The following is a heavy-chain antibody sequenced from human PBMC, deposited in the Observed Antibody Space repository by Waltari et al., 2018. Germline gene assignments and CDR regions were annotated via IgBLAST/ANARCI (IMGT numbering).Heavy chain of an antibody. CDR1: NYTFINYG. V-gene: IGHV1-18*04. CDR3: ARESSGWFGMDV. CDR2: ISPYNGNT. D-gene: IGHD6-19*01. Sequence: QVHLVQSGGEVKKPGASVKVHCKASNYTFINYGISWVRQAPGQGLEWMGWISPYNGNTNQAQNFQGRLTMTTDTSTNTAYMELRTLISDDTAVYYCARESSGWFGMDVWGQGTTVTVSS. J-gene: IGHJ6*02.